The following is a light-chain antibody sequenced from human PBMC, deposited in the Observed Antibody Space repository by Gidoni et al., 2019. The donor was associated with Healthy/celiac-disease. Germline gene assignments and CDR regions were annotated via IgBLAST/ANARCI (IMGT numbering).Light chain of an antibody. V-gene: IGLV2-14*01. Sequence: QSALTQPASVSGSPGQSITISCTGTSSDVGGYNHVSWYQQHPGKAPKLLIYEVSNRPSGGPDRFSGSKSGNTASLTISGLQAEDEADYYCSSYTSSSTPVVFGGGTKLTVL. CDR1: SSDVGGYNH. CDR3: SSYTSSSTPVV. CDR2: EVS. J-gene: IGLJ2*01.